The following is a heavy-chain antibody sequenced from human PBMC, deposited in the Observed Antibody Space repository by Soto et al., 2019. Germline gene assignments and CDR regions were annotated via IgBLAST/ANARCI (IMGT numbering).Heavy chain of an antibody. CDR1: GDSINNRSYY. CDR3: ARQRTSVVTQAYFDS. Sequence: SETLSLTCTVTGDSINNRSYYWGWIRQPPGKGLEWIGSIYYSGSTYNNPSLKSRVSMSVDTSKNQFSLKLRSVTAADTALYYCARQRTSVVTQAYFDSWGQGSLVTVS. CDR2: IYYSGST. D-gene: IGHD2-21*02. V-gene: IGHV4-39*01. J-gene: IGHJ4*02.